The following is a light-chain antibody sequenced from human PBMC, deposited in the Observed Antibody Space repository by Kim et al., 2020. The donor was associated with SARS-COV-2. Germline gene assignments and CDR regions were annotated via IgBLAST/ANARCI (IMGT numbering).Light chain of an antibody. CDR2: QAS. CDR1: QSIGRW. CDR3: KQNYALWT. V-gene: IGKV1-5*03. Sequence: DIQMTQSPSTLSASVGDRVTFACRASQSIGRWLAWYQQKPGEAPKLLIYQASTVQRGVPSSFSGSGSGTDFTLTISDLQPDDYATYFCKQNYALWTFGQGTKVDIK. J-gene: IGKJ1*01.